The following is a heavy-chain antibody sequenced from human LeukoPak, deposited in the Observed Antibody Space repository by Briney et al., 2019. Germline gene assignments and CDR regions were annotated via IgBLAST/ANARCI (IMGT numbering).Heavy chain of an antibody. CDR1: GFTFSSYA. J-gene: IGHJ4*02. CDR2: ISGSGGST. V-gene: IGHV3-23*01. Sequence: GGSLRLSCAPSGFTFSSYAMTWVRQAPGKGLEWVSAISGSGGSTYYADSAKGRFTISRDNSQSTLYLQMNSLRAEDTAVYYCAGSPLSVSGYLDYWGQGTLVTVSS. CDR3: AGSPLSVSGYLDY. D-gene: IGHD6-25*01.